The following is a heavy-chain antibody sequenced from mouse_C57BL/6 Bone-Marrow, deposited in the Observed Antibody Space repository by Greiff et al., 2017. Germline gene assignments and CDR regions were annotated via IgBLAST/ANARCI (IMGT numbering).Heavy chain of an antibody. CDR3: AVYYGISPYYFDY. Sequence: VMLVESGAELVKPGASVKISCKASGYAFSSYWMNWVKQRPGKGLEWIGQIYPGDGDPNSNGKFKGKATLTADKSSSTAYMQLSSLTSEDSSVYFCAVYYGISPYYFDYWGQGTTRTVSS. V-gene: IGHV1-80*01. CDR1: GYAFSSYW. J-gene: IGHJ2*01. D-gene: IGHD1-1*01. CDR2: IYPGDGDP.